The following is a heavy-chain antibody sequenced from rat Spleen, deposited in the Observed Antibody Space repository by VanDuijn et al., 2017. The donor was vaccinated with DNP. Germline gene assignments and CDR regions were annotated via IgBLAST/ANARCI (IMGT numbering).Heavy chain of an antibody. V-gene: IGHV2S75*01. CDR1: GFSLTNYG. J-gene: IGHJ2*01. Sequence: QVQLKESGPVLVQASETLSLTCTVSGFSLTNYGVIWVRQSPGKGLEWMGIIWGDGNTDYNSALKSRLSISRDTSKSQVFLKMNSLQTEDTATYYCARGDYDGSHYSYYFDYWGQGVMVTVSS. CDR2: IWGDGNT. D-gene: IGHD1-12*02. CDR3: ARGDYDGSHYSYYFDY.